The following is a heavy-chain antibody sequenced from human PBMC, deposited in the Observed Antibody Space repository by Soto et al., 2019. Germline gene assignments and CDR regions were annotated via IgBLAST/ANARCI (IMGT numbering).Heavy chain of an antibody. CDR3: VKSLDSFWSGLGGL. D-gene: IGHD3-3*01. J-gene: IGHJ4*02. CDR1: GFTFSIYA. CDR2: ISSNGGST. Sequence: HPGGSLRLSCSASGFTFSIYAMHWVRHAPGKGLEYVSAISSNGGSTYYADSVKGRFTISRDNSKNTLYLQMSSLRAEDTAVYYCVKSLDSFWSGLGGLWGQGTLVTVSS. V-gene: IGHV3-64D*06.